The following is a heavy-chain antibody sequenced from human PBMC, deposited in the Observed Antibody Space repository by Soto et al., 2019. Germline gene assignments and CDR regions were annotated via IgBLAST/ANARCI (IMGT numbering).Heavy chain of an antibody. J-gene: IGHJ5*02. CDR2: IIPIFGTA. D-gene: IGHD2-15*01. CDR3: ARDQPDCSGGSCYSGWFDP. V-gene: IGHV1-69*12. CDR1: GGTFSSYA. Sequence: QVQLVQSGAEVKKPGSSVKVSCKASGGTFSSYAISWVRQAPGQGLEWMGGIIPIFGTANYAQKFQGRVTITADESKSTAYMELSSLRSEDTAVYYCARDQPDCSGGSCYSGWFDPWGQGTLVTVSS.